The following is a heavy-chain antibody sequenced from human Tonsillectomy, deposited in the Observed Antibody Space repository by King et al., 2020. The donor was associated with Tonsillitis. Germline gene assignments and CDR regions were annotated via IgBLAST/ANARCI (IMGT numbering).Heavy chain of an antibody. CDR1: GFTFRSYG. CDR3: AKELGPRGRYFDWPPGY. D-gene: IGHD3-9*01. J-gene: IGHJ4*02. CDR2: ISYDGSNK. V-gene: IGHV3-30*18. Sequence: VQLVESGGGVVQPGRSLRLSCAASGFTFRSYGMHWVRQAPGKGLEWVALISYDGSNKYYADSVKGRITISRDNSKNTLYLQMNSLRPEDTAVYYCAKELGPRGRYFDWPPGYWGQGTLVTVSS.